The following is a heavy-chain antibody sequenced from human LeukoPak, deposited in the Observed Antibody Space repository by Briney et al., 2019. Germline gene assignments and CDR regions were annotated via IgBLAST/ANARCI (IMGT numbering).Heavy chain of an antibody. Sequence: SETLSLTCTVSGGSISSGGYYWSWIRQHPGKGLEWIGYIYYSGSTYYNPSLKSRVTISVDTSKNQFSLKLSSVTAADTAVYYCARDKYGDWTFDYWGQGTLVTVSS. V-gene: IGHV4-31*03. CDR2: IYYSGST. CDR1: GGSISSGGYY. J-gene: IGHJ4*02. CDR3: ARDKYGDWTFDY. D-gene: IGHD4-17*01.